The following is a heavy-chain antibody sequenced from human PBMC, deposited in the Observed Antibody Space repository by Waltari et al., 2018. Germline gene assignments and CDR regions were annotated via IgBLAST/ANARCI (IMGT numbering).Heavy chain of an antibody. J-gene: IGHJ4*02. CDR3: ARGHDYYFDY. D-gene: IGHD4-17*01. Sequence: QVHLQESGPGLVKPSQTLSLNCTASGYSLNSANYYWSWIRPLPEKGLEWIGYLSHSGTAYYNPSLKDLVTMSIDPSKNQFSLRLSSVTAADTAVYFCARGHDYYFDYWGQGILVAVSS. CDR2: LSHSGTA. V-gene: IGHV4-31*01. CDR1: GYSLNSANYY.